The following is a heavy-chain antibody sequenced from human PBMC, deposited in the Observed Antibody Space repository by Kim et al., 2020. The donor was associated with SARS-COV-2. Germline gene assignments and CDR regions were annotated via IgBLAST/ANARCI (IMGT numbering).Heavy chain of an antibody. CDR2: ISAYNGNT. CDR3: ARDFPYSGYDYWGLMVAFDI. J-gene: IGHJ3*02. Sequence: ASVKVSCKASGYTFTSYGISWVRQAPGQGLEWMGWISAYNGNTNYAQKLQGRVTMTTDTSTSTAYMELRSLRSDDTAVYYCARDFPYSGYDYWGLMVAFDIWGQGTMVTVSS. D-gene: IGHD5-12*01. V-gene: IGHV1-18*04. CDR1: GYTFTSYG.